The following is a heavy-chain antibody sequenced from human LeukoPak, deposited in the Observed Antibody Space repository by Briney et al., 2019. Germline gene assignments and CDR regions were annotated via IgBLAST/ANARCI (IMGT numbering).Heavy chain of an antibody. CDR2: IGISSGNT. CDR3: ARDHNYAFDN. D-gene: IGHD1-1*01. J-gene: IGHJ4*02. V-gene: IGHV3-48*04. CDR1: GFTFSDYS. Sequence: GGSLRLSCAASGFTFSDYSMNWVRQAPGKGLEWISYIGISSGNTEHADSVKGRFTISGDSAKSSLYLQMNSLRVEDTAVYYCARDHNYAFDNWGQGTLVTVSS.